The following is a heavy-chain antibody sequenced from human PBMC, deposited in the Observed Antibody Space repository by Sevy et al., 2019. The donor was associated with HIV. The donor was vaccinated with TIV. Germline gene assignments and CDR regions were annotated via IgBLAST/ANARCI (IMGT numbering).Heavy chain of an antibody. Sequence: GGSLRLSCAASGFIFSNYPMSWVRHSPGKGLECVSDISAGGTTTYYADSVEGRFTISRDNSKNTVSLQMNSLGAEDTAIYYCAKRYCSTITCYDDDFWNPYYFHGLDDWGQWISVTVSS. V-gene: IGHV3-23*01. J-gene: IGHJ6*02. CDR3: AKRYCSTITCYDDDFWNPYYFHGLDD. D-gene: IGHD2-2*01. CDR1: GFIFSNYP. CDR2: ISAGGTTT.